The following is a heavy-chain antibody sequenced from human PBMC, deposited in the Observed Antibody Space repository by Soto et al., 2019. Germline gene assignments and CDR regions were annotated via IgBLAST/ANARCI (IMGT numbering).Heavy chain of an antibody. D-gene: IGHD3-10*01. Sequence: EVQLVQSGAEVKKPGESLKISCKGSGYNFDKYWIGWVRQMPGKGVEWMGIIHPGDSNIRYSPSFQGQVTISADMSISTASLQWSSLNASDTAMYYCARRGGFGVLYGMDVWGQGTTVTVSS. J-gene: IGHJ6*02. CDR2: IHPGDSNI. V-gene: IGHV5-51*03. CDR1: GYNFDKYW. CDR3: ARRGGFGVLYGMDV.